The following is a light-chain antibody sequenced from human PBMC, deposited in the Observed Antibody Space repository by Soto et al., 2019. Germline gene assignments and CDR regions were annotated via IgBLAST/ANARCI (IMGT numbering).Light chain of an antibody. V-gene: IGLV2-11*01. CDR3: CSYAGSYTPVV. J-gene: IGLJ2*01. CDR2: DVS. Sequence: QSVLTQPRSVSGSPGQSVTISCTGTSSAVGGYNYVSWYQQHPGKAPKLMIYDVSKRPSGVPDRFSGSKSGNTASLTISGLQAEDEADYYCCSYAGSYTPVVFGGGTKVTVL. CDR1: SSAVGGYNY.